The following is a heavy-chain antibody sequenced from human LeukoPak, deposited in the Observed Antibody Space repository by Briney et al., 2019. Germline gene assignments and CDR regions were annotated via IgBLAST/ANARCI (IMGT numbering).Heavy chain of an antibody. V-gene: IGHV4-39*01. CDR3: ARSTWFGELSFDY. CDR1: GGSISSSTYY. J-gene: IGHJ4*02. CDR2: IYYTGNT. Sequence: TSETLSLTCTVSGGSISSSTYYWGWIRQPPGKGLEWIGSIYYTGNTYYNPSLKSRVTISVDTSKNQFSLKVSSVTAADTAVYYCARSTWFGELSFDYWGQATLVTVSS. D-gene: IGHD3-10*01.